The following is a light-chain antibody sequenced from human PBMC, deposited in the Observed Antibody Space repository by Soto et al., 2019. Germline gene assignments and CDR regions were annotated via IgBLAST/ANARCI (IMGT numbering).Light chain of an antibody. CDR1: QSVSRY. Sequence: EIVMMQSPATLSLSPGGRATLSCMALQSVSRYLEWYQQKPGQAPRLLIYDASNRATGIPPRFSGSGSGTDFTLTISSLEPEDSAVYYCQQRHMWPITFGQGTRLEIK. J-gene: IGKJ5*01. CDR3: QQRHMWPIT. V-gene: IGKV3-11*01. CDR2: DAS.